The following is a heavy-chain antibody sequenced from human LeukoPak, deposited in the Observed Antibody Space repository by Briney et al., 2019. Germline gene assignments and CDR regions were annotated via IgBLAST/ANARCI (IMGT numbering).Heavy chain of an antibody. D-gene: IGHD3-3*01. J-gene: IGHJ4*02. CDR2: ISYDGSNK. Sequence: GGSLRLSCAASGFTFSSYGMHWVRQAPGKGLEWVAVISYDGSNKYYADSVKGRFTISRDNSKNTLYLQMNSLRAEDTAVYYCAKDFAIFGVAYYFDYWGQGALVTVSS. CDR3: AKDFAIFGVAYYFDY. CDR1: GFTFSSYG. V-gene: IGHV3-30*18.